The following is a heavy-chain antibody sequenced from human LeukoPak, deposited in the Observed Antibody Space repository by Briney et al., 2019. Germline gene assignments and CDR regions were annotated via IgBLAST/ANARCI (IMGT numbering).Heavy chain of an antibody. D-gene: IGHD2/OR15-2a*01. CDR3: ARAGYYGDDAFDL. V-gene: IGHV3-7*01. CDR2: IRQDGSEK. CDR1: GFTFTRHW. J-gene: IGHJ3*01. Sequence: PGGSLRLSCAASGFTFTRHWMGWVRQAPGKGLEWVANIRQDGSEKYYVDSVKGRLTISRDNAKNSLYLQMNNLTAADTAIYYCARAGYYGDDAFDLWGQGTRVTVSS.